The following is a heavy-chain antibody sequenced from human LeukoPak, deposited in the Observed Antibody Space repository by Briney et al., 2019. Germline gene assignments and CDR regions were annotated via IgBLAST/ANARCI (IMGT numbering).Heavy chain of an antibody. CDR2: MRGSGDTI. J-gene: IGHJ4*02. CDR1: GFTFSSYA. Sequence: PGGSPRLSCAASGFTFSSYAMSWVRQAPGKGLEWIAHMRGSGDTISYADSVRGRFTISRDNVKNSLYLQMNSLRAEDTAVYYCARVGVIAAAGTYDYWGQGTPVTVSS. CDR3: ARVGVIAAAGTYDY. V-gene: IGHV3-48*04. D-gene: IGHD6-13*01.